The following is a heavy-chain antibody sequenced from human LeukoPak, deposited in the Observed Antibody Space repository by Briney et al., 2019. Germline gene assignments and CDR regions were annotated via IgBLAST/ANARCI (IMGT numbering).Heavy chain of an antibody. J-gene: IGHJ4*02. CDR1: GFTFSRYT. CDR3: VSGDFRL. Sequence: GGSLRLSCAVSGFTFSRYTMHWVRQAPGKGLEWVTVISDDGTNKFYAESVKGRFTVSRYTSKNMLLLQMISLRREDTAVYYCVSGDFRLWGQGTLVTVSS. V-gene: IGHV3-30*04. CDR2: ISDDGTNK. D-gene: IGHD2-21*01.